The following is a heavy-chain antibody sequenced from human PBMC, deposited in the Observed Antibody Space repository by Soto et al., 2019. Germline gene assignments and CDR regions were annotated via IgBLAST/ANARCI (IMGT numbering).Heavy chain of an antibody. J-gene: IGHJ4*02. V-gene: IGHV3-23*01. CDR1: GFTFSSYA. CDR3: AKDNFTSVVVVGESWDYYDY. CDR2: ISGSGGST. D-gene: IGHD3-22*01. Sequence: GWSLGLSSSASGFTFSSYAMSWVLQAPGTGLQWVSAISGSGGSTYYADSVKGRVTLSRDNSKNTLYLQMNSLRGGDTAVVYCAKDNFTSVVVVGESWDYYDYWGQGTVVTVSS.